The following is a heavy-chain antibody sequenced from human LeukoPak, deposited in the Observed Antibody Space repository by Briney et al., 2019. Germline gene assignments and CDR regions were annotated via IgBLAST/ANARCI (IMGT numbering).Heavy chain of an antibody. Sequence: PGGSLRLSCAASGFTVSSNEMSWVRQAPGKGLEWVSAISGSGGSTYYADSVKGRFTISRDNSKNTLYLQMNSLRAEDTAVYYCAKRQGGSGLDYWGQGTLVTVSS. J-gene: IGHJ4*02. V-gene: IGHV3-23*01. CDR1: GFTVSSNE. CDR3: AKRQGGSGLDY. D-gene: IGHD2-15*01. CDR2: ISGSGGST.